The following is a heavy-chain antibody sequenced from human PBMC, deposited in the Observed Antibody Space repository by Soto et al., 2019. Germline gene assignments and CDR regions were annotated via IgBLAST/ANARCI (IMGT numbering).Heavy chain of an antibody. J-gene: IGHJ4*02. Sequence: DVQLVESGGGLVQPGGSLRLSCAASGITFINYWMTWVRQVPGKGLEWVANIKEDGSEKYFVDSVKGRFTISRDNARNSLYLQMNSLRAEHTAVYYCAGDSGGYSYGYYFDFWGQGALVSVSS. CDR2: IKEDGSEK. CDR3: AGDSGGYSYGYYFDF. D-gene: IGHD5-18*01. CDR1: GITFINYW. V-gene: IGHV3-7*05.